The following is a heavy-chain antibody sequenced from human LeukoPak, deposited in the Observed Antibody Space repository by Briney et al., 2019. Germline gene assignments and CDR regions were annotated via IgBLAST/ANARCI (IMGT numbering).Heavy chain of an antibody. CDR1: GFTFDDYA. V-gene: IGHV3-9*03. J-gene: IGHJ5*02. Sequence: PPGRSLRLSCAASGFTFDDYAMHWVQQAPGKGLEWVSGISWNSGSIGYADSVKGRFTISRDNAKNSLYLQMNSLRAEDMALYYCAKGSWIQLWGNWFDPWGQGTLVTVSS. CDR2: ISWNSGSI. D-gene: IGHD5-18*01. CDR3: AKGSWIQLWGNWFDP.